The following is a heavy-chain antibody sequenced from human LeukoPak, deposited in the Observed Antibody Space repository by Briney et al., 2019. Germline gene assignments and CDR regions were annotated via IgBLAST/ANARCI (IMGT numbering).Heavy chain of an antibody. Sequence: PSETLSLTCTVSGGSISTYYWSWIRQPPGKGLEWIGYIYYSGSTYYNPSLKSRVTILVATSKNQFSLKLSSVTAADTAVYFCARGATNWFDPRGQGTLVTVSS. CDR3: ARGATNWFDP. CDR2: IYYSGST. CDR1: GGSISTYY. J-gene: IGHJ5*02. V-gene: IGHV4-59*01.